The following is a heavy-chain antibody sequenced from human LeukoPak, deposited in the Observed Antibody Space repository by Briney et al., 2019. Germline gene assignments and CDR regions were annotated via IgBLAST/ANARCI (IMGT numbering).Heavy chain of an antibody. J-gene: IGHJ4*02. CDR3: ARYSGSYYYPPAWDL. V-gene: IGHV3-11*01. CDR1: GFTFSDYY. D-gene: IGHD1-26*01. CDR2: ISSSGSTI. Sequence: GGSLRLSCAASGFTFSDYYMSWIRQAPGKGLEWVSYISSSGSTIYYADSVKGRFTISRDNAKNSLYLQMNSLRAEDTAVYYCARYSGSYYYPPAWDLWGQGTLVTVSS.